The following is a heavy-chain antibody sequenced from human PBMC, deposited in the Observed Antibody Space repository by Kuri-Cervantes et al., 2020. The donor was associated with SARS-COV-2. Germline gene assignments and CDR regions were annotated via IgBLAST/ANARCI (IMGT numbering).Heavy chain of an antibody. D-gene: IGHD5-18*01. CDR1: GFPFSSYT. CDR2: INHSGST. Sequence: ESLKISCAASGFPFSSYTMYWIRQPPGKGLEWIGEINHSGSTNYNPSLKSRVTVSVDTSKNQFSLKLSSVTAADTAVYYCARYNYGYWLDYWGQGTLVTVSS. V-gene: IGHV4-34*01. CDR3: ARYNYGYWLDY. J-gene: IGHJ4*02.